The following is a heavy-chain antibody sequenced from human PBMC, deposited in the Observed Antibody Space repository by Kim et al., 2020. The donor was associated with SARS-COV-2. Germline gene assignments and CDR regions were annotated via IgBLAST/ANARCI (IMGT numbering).Heavy chain of an antibody. Sequence: KYHADSVRGRFTNHRDNDKNSLFLQMNSLRAEDTAVYYCARGPNYSPFDYWGQGTLVTVSS. V-gene: IGHV3-48*03. CDR2: K. D-gene: IGHD4-4*01. J-gene: IGHJ4*02. CDR3: ARGPNYSPFDY.